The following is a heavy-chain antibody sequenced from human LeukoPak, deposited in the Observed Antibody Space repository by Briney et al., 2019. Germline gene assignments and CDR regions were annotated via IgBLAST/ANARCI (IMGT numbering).Heavy chain of an antibody. J-gene: IGHJ3*02. V-gene: IGHV4-59*08. CDR1: GGSISNHF. CDR3: ARRLDSSTSDDAFDI. CDR2: MYYSGNT. Sequence: SETLSLTCTVSGGSISNHFWSWIRQPPGKGLEWIGFMYYSGNTNYNPSLKSRVTISVDTSKNQFSLKLSSVTAADTAVYYCARRLDSSTSDDAFDIWGQGTMVTVSS. D-gene: IGHD2-2*01.